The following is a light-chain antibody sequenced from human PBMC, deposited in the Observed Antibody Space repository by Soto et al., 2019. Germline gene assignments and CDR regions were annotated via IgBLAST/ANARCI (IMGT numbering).Light chain of an antibody. CDR3: QTWDSSTGV. Sequence: SYELTQPPSVSVSPGQTASITCSGDKLGDKYVCWYQQKPGQSPILVIYQDTKRPSGIPERFSGSNSGNTASLTISGTQTTDEADYYCQTWDSSTGVFGTGTKLTVL. J-gene: IGLJ1*01. CDR1: KLGDKY. V-gene: IGLV3-1*01. CDR2: QDT.